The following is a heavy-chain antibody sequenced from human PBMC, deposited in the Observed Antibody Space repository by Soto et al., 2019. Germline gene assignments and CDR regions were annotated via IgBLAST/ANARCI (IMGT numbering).Heavy chain of an antibody. V-gene: IGHV1-3*01. CDR2: INAGYGNT. J-gene: IGHJ4*02. CDR3: ARDTGDGTFDF. D-gene: IGHD7-27*01. CDR1: GYTFSSYA. Sequence: ASVKVSCKASGYTFSSYALHWVRQAPGQRLEWMGWINAGYGNTKSSQKFQDRVTISRDTSASTAYMELTSLRSEDTAVYYCARDTGDGTFDFWGQGTLVTVSS.